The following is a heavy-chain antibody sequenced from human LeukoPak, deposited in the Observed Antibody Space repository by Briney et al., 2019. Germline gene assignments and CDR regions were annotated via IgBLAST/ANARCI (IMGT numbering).Heavy chain of an antibody. D-gene: IGHD5-18*01. V-gene: IGHV4-59*01. CDR3: ARGVLVDTAMVMYWYFDL. CDR1: GFTLSDYA. CDR2: IYYSGST. Sequence: GSLGLSCAASGFTLSDYAMSWVRQAPGKGLEWIGYIYYSGSTNYNPSLKSRVTISVDTSKNQFSLKLSSVTAADTAVYYCARGVLVDTAMVMYWYFDLWGRGTLVTVSS. J-gene: IGHJ2*01.